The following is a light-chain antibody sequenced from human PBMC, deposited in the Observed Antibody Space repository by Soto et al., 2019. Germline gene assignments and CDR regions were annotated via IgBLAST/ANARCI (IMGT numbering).Light chain of an antibody. CDR2: DAS. J-gene: IGKJ1*01. CDR1: QSISSW. Sequence: TQSRATRSASVEDRVTITCRASQSISSWLAWYQQKLGRAPRLLIYDASSLESGVPSRFSGSGYGTEFTLTISRLEPEDFAVYYCPQYGGSPRTSWQGT. V-gene: IGKV1-5*01. CDR3: PQYGGSPRT.